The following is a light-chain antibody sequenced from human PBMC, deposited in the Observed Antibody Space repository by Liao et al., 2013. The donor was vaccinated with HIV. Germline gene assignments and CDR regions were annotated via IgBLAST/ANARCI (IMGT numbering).Light chain of an antibody. CDR1: NIGSKS. Sequence: SYELTQSPSVSVAPGKTARITCGGNNIGSKSVHWYQQKPGQAPVLVIYYDSDRPSGIPERFSGSNSGNTATLTISRVEAGDEADYYCQAWDSNAYWVFGGGTKLTVL. CDR2: YDS. V-gene: IGLV3-21*01. CDR3: QAWDSNAYWV. J-gene: IGLJ3*02.